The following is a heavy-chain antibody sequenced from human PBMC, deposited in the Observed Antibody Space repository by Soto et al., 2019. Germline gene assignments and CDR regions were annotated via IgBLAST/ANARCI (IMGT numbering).Heavy chain of an antibody. D-gene: IGHD3-10*01. Sequence: QITLKESGPTLVKPTQTLTLTCTFSGFSLSTRGVGVGWIRQPPGKALQWLALVYWDDDKRYSPSLKRRLTITKDTSKHQVVLTMTNMDPVDTATYYCAHPTFYGSGSFYFDYWGQGTLVTVSS. CDR3: AHPTFYGSGSFYFDY. CDR1: GFSLSTRGVG. J-gene: IGHJ4*02. V-gene: IGHV2-5*02. CDR2: VYWDDDK.